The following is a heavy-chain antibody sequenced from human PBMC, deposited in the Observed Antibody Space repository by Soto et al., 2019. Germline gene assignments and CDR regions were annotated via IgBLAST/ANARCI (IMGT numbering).Heavy chain of an antibody. Sequence: EVQLLESGGGLVQPGGSLRLSCVASGFTFSNYAMSWVRQAPGKGLEWVSAIGGSGSSTYYADSVKGRFPISRDNPKNTLFLQLNNLRSEDTALYYCAKHLRAAPAAFDYWGQGTLLTVSS. CDR3: AKHLRAAPAAFDY. V-gene: IGHV3-23*01. J-gene: IGHJ4*02. CDR2: IGGSGSST. D-gene: IGHD6-13*01. CDR1: GFTFSNYA.